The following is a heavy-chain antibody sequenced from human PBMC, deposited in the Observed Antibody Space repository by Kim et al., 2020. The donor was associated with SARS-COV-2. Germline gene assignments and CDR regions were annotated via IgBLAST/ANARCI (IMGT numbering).Heavy chain of an antibody. CDR3: ARGKSYYYDSSGYYGGDY. Sequence: SVKVSCKASGGTFSSYAISWVRQAPGQGLEWMGRIIPILGIANYAQKFQGRVTITADKSTSTAYMELSSLRSEDTAVYYCARGKSYYYDSSGYYGGDYWGQGTLVTVSS. CDR2: IIPILGIA. J-gene: IGHJ4*02. D-gene: IGHD3-22*01. CDR1: GGTFSSYA. V-gene: IGHV1-69*04.